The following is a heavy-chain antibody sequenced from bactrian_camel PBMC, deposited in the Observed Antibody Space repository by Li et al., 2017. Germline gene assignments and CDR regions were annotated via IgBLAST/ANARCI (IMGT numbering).Heavy chain of an antibody. CDR1: ITYYASSYC. CDR2: IDKGGVDT. J-gene: IGHJ4*01. V-gene: IGHV3S1*01. D-gene: IGHD5*01. Sequence: HVQLVESGGGSVQAGGALRLTCTVSITYYASSYCMAWFRQRPGEGREGVAAIDKGGVDTYYADSVKGRFTISRDNANNTLYLEMNTLKPEDTATYHCAADGVVTCVPVALEVIRKTTYFGQGTQVTVS.